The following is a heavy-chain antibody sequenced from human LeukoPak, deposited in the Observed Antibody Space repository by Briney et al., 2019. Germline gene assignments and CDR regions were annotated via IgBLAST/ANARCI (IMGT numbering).Heavy chain of an antibody. V-gene: IGHV1-69*01. Sequence: SVKVSCKASGGTFSSYAISWVRQAPGQGLEWMGGIIPIFGTANYAQKFQGRVTIAADESTSTAYMELSSLRSEDTAVYYCARDLSGSYSGGYFDYWGQGTLVTVSS. D-gene: IGHD3-10*01. CDR2: IIPIFGTA. CDR3: ARDLSGSYSGGYFDY. CDR1: GGTFSSYA. J-gene: IGHJ4*02.